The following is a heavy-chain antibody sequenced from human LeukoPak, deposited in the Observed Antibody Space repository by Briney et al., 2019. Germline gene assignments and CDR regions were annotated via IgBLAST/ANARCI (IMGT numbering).Heavy chain of an antibody. CDR3: AKRSGYTTCWFFDF. D-gene: IGHD5-12*01. CDR1: GFSFSSYA. V-gene: IGHV3-23*01. CDR2: ISGSGDNT. Sequence: GGSPKLSCAASGFSFSSYAMSWVRQAPGKGLEWVSSISGSGDNTYYAESVKGRFTISRDNSKNTLFLQMNSLRAEDTAVFYCAKRSGYTTCWFFDFWGQGTLVTVSS. J-gene: IGHJ4*02.